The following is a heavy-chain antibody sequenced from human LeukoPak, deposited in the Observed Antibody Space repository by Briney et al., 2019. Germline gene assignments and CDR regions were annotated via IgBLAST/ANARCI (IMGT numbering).Heavy chain of an antibody. V-gene: IGHV3-21*01. CDR3: ARGPSGRAGIAAAGTGRYYFDY. J-gene: IGHJ4*02. Sequence: GGSLRLSCAASGFTFSSYSMNWVRQAPGKGLEWVSSISSSSSYIYSADSVKGRFTISRDNAKNSLYLQMNSLRAEDTAVYYCARGPSGRAGIAAAGTGRYYFDYWGQGTLVTVSS. CDR1: GFTFSSYS. D-gene: IGHD6-13*01. CDR2: ISSSSSYI.